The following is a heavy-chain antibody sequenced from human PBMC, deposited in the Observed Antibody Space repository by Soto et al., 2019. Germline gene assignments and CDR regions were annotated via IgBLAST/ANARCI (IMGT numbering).Heavy chain of an antibody. D-gene: IGHD2-21*02. CDR3: ARPRPYCGGDCPDS. CDR2: INSDGSST. Sequence: EVQLVESGGGLVQPGGSLRLSCAASGFTFSSYWMLWVRQAPGKGLVWVSRINSDGSSTSYADSVKGGFTISRDNAKNTLYLQMNSLRAEDTAVYYCARPRPYCGGDCPDSWGQGTLVTVSS. CDR1: GFTFSSYW. J-gene: IGHJ4*02. V-gene: IGHV3-74*01.